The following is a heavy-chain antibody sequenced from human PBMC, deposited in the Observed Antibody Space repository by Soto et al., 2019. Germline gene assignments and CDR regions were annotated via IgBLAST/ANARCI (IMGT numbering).Heavy chain of an antibody. V-gene: IGHV1-69*02. CDR2: IITILGRA. J-gene: IGHJ4*02. CDR3: ARYSREYCGGDCYWDY. CDR1: VGTVSSYT. D-gene: IGHD2-21*02. Sequence: VQLVHSGAEVKKPGSSVKVSCKASVGTVSSYTISWLRQAPGHGMEWMGRIITILGRANYAQKFQGRVTNTVYKSTNTDYMELSSVRSDDTEVYYCARYSREYCGGDCYWDYCGQGTLVTDSS.